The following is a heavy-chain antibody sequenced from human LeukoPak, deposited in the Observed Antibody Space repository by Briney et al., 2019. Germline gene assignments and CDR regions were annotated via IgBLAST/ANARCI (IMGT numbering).Heavy chain of an antibody. CDR3: SKSLGDIVVVAAAFDS. Sequence: PGASLRLSCVVSGFTFSPYTMTWVRQAPGKRLEWVPAISGSGDSTYYADSVKGRFTISRDNSKNTLYLQMNILRAEDTAVYYCSKSLGDIVVVAAAFDSWGQGALVTVSS. CDR1: GFTFSPYT. D-gene: IGHD2-15*01. V-gene: IGHV3-23*01. J-gene: IGHJ4*02. CDR2: ISGSGDST.